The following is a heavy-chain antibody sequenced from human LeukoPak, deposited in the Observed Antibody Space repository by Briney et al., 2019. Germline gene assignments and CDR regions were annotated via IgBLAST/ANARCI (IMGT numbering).Heavy chain of an antibody. CDR3: ARGGGYNWFDP. J-gene: IGHJ5*02. Sequence: SETLSLTCAVYGGSFSGYYWSWIRQPPGKGLEWIGEINHSGSTNYDPSLKSRVTVSVDTSKNQFSLKLSSVTAADTAVYYCARGGGYNWFDPWGQGTLVTVSS. CDR1: GGSFSGYY. CDR2: INHSGST. V-gene: IGHV4-34*01.